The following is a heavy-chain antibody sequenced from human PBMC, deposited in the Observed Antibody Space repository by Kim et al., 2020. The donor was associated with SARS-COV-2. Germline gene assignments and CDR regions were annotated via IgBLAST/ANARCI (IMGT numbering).Heavy chain of an antibody. D-gene: IGHD6-13*01. Sequence: SQSHADSVKGRFTISRDNAKNTLYLQMNSLRAEDTAVYYCASVLAEDFDYWGQGTLVTVSS. J-gene: IGHJ4*02. CDR3: ASVLAEDFDY. V-gene: IGHV3-74*01. CDR2: SQ.